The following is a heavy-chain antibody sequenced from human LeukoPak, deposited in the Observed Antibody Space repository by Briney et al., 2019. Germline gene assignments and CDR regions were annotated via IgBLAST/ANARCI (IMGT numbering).Heavy chain of an antibody. CDR1: GVSISSYY. CDR3: ASPEYYYDSSGPIPWAFDI. CDR2: IYTRGNT. J-gene: IGHJ3*02. V-gene: IGHV4-4*07. D-gene: IGHD3-22*01. Sequence: SETLSLTCTVSGVSISSYYWSWIRQPAGKGLEWIGRIYTRGNTNYNPSLKSRVTISIDTSKNQFSLKLSSVTAADTAVYYCASPEYYYDSSGPIPWAFDIWGQGTMVTVSS.